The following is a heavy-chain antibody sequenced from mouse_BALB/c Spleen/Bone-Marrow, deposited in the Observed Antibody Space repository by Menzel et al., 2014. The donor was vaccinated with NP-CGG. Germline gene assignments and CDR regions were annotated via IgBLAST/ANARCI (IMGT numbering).Heavy chain of an antibody. D-gene: IGHD1-1*01. CDR1: GYIFTSYT. J-gene: IGHJ2*01. CDR2: INPSIGYT. V-gene: IGHV1-4*02. Sequence: VKLMESAAELARPGASVKLSCKASGYIFTSYTIQWIKQRPGQGLEWIGYINPSIGYTEYNQEFKDKTTLTADTSSSTTYMQLSSLTSEDSAVYYCAREGTYYAYFDYWGQGTTLTVSS. CDR3: AREGTYYAYFDY.